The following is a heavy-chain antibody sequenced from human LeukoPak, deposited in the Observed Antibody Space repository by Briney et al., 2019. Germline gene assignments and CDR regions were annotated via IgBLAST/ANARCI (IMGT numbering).Heavy chain of an antibody. CDR3: ARDLGITMIVNYFDY. CDR2: ISGSGGST. Sequence: GGSLRLSCAASGFTFSSYAMGWVRQAPGKGPEWVSDISGSGGSTYYADSVKGRFTISKDNSKNTLYLQMNSLRAEDTAVYYCARDLGITMIVNYFDYWGQGTLVTVSS. D-gene: IGHD3-22*01. CDR1: GFTFSSYA. J-gene: IGHJ4*02. V-gene: IGHV3-23*01.